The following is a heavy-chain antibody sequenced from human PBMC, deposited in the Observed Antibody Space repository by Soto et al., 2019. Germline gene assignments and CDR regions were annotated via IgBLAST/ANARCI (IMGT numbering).Heavy chain of an antibody. J-gene: IGHJ4*02. V-gene: IGHV4-34*01. D-gene: IGHD6-13*01. CDR1: GGSFSGYY. CDR2: INHSGST. Sequence: SETLSLTCAVYGGSFSGYYWSWIRQPPGKGLEWIGEINHSGSTNYNPSLKSRVTISVDTSKNQFSLKLTSVTAAHTAVYYCPRVVLIAAAGTDFDYWAQVTLVTVSS. CDR3: PRVVLIAAAGTDFDY.